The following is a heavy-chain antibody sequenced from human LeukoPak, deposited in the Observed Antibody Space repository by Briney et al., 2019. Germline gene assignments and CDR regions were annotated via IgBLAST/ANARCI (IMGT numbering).Heavy chain of an antibody. Sequence: GGSLRLSCAASGFTFSSYSMNWVRQAPGKGLEWVSSISSSSSYIYYADSVKGRFTISRDNAKNSLYLQMNSLRAEDTAVYYCARDSADRIAAAGYPPYDAFDIWGQGTMVTVSS. D-gene: IGHD6-13*01. CDR2: ISSSSSYI. CDR1: GFTFSSYS. V-gene: IGHV3-21*01. CDR3: ARDSADRIAAAGYPPYDAFDI. J-gene: IGHJ3*02.